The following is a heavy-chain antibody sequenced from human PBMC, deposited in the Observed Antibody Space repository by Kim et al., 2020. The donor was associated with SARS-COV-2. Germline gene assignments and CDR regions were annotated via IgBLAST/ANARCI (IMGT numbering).Heavy chain of an antibody. Sequence: GGSLILSCAASVFTFSSFGMHWVRQAPGKGLEWVAVISYDGSNKYYADSVKGRFTISRDNSKNTLYLQMNSLRAEDTAVYYCARDSKSPDYYDSSGLDYWGQGTLVTVSS. CDR3: ARDSKSPDYYDSSGLDY. CDR1: VFTFSSFG. D-gene: IGHD3-22*01. J-gene: IGHJ4*02. CDR2: ISYDGSNK. V-gene: IGHV3-33*05.